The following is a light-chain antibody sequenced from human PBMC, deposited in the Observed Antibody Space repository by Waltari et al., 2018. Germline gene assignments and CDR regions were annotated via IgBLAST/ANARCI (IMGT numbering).Light chain of an antibody. V-gene: IGLV1-40*01. J-gene: IGLJ3*02. Sequence: QSVLTQPPSVSGAPGQRVTISCTGSRSNIGAVYDVNWYQQIPGTAPKVLIYRNQKRPSGVPDRFSGSKSGTSASLAITGLQAEDEADYYCQSYDANLSGWVFGGGTKVTV. CDR2: RNQ. CDR3: QSYDANLSGWV. CDR1: RSNIGAVYD.